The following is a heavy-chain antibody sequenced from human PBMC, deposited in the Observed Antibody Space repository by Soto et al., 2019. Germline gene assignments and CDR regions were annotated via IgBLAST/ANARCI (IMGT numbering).Heavy chain of an antibody. D-gene: IGHD1-1*01. CDR1: GYTLTTYG. CDR2: ISAYNDHT. CDR3: ARGTYFDY. Sequence: QVQLAQSGAEVKKPGASVKVSCKAAGYTLTTYGVSWVRQAPGQGLEWVGWISAYNDHTNYAQKFQGRVTMTTDTSTSTAYMELRSLRSDDTAVYYCARGTYFDYWGQGTLVTVSS. V-gene: IGHV1-18*01. J-gene: IGHJ4*02.